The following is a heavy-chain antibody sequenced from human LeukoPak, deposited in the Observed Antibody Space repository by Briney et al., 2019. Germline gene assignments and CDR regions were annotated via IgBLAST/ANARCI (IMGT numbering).Heavy chain of an antibody. Sequence: PGRSLRLSCAASGFTFSSHGMHWVRQAPGKGLEWVAVIWYDGSNKYYADSVKGRFTTPRDNSKNTLYLQMNSLRAEDTAVYYCARGNGYGYCSSTSCPRFGYMDVWGKGTTVTVSS. J-gene: IGHJ6*03. CDR2: IWYDGSNK. V-gene: IGHV3-33*01. CDR1: GFTFSSHG. CDR3: ARGNGYGYCSSTSCPRFGYMDV. D-gene: IGHD2-2*01.